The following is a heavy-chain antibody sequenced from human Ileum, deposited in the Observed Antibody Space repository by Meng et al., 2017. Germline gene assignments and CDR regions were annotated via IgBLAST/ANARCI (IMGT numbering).Heavy chain of an antibody. CDR3: AGYSSQTFL. V-gene: IGHV3-23*01. J-gene: IGHJ4*02. D-gene: IGHD6-13*01. Sequence: GGSLRLSCVVSGFTFSSYAMSWVRQAPGKGLEWVSGISGSGGSTNYAVSVKGRFSISRDNSKNTLYLQMDSLRAEDTAVYYFAGYSSQTFLWGQGTLVTVSS. CDR1: GFTFSSYA. CDR2: ISGSGGST.